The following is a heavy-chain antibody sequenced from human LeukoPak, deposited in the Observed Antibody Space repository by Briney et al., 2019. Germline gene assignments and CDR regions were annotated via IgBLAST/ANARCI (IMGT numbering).Heavy chain of an antibody. CDR3: ARGLATVTTDVDY. D-gene: IGHD4-11*01. CDR2: INHSGST. J-gene: IGHJ4*02. CDR1: GGSFSGYY. V-gene: IGHV4-34*01. Sequence: SETLSLTCAVYGGSFSGYYWSWIRQPPGKGLEWIGEINHSGSTNYNPSLKSRVTISVDTSKNQFSLKLSSVTAADTAVYYCARGLATVTTDVDYWGQGTLVTVSS.